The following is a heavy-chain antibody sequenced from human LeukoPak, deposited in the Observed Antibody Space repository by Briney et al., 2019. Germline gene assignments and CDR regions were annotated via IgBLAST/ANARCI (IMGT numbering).Heavy chain of an antibody. CDR1: GFTFSSYG. D-gene: IGHD3-16*01. V-gene: IGHV3-7*03. J-gene: IGHJ6*02. CDR2: INHNGDVN. Sequence: GGSLRLSCAASGFTFSSYGMHWVRQAPGKGLEWVASINHNGDVNYYVDSVKGRFTISRDNAKNSLYLQMSNLRAEDTAVYFCARGGGLDVWGQGATVTVSS. CDR3: ARGGGLDV.